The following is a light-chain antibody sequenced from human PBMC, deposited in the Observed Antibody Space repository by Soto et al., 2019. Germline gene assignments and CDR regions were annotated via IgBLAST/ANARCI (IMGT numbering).Light chain of an antibody. Sequence: EIVVTQWPATLTVSPGERFTLSCRASQSVRNKVAWYPQTPGQTPRVIIYDTSTRDADIPSRFSGSGDGTYFTRTISSLQSEDVSVYYCPQYNSWTLTFGGGTKVDIK. CDR3: PQYNSWTLT. CDR1: QSVRNK. J-gene: IGKJ4*01. CDR2: DTS. V-gene: IGKV3-15*01.